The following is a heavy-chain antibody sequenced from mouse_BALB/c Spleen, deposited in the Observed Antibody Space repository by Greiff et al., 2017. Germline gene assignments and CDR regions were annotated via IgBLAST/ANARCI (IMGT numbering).Heavy chain of an antibody. V-gene: IGHV1-4*01. CDR3: ARSGGTGWYFDV. D-gene: IGHD3-3*01. CDR1: GYTFTSYT. J-gene: IGHJ1*01. CDR2: INPSSGYT. Sequence: QVHVKQSGAELARPGASVKMSCKASGYTFTSYTMHWVKQRPGQGLEWIGYINPSSGYTNYNQKFKDKATLTADKSSSTAYMQLSSLTSEDSAVYYCARSGGTGWYFDVWGAGTTVTVSS.